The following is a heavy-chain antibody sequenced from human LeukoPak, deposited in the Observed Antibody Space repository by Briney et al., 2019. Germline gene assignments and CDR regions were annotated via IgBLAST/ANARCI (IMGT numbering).Heavy chain of an antibody. Sequence: KPGGSLRLSCAASGFTFSDYYMSWIRQAPGKGLEWVSYISSSGSTIYYADSVKGRFTISRDNAKNSLYLQMNSLGAEDTAVYYCATSYSYGQPEFDYWGQGTLVTVSS. CDR3: ATSYSYGQPEFDY. V-gene: IGHV3-11*01. CDR2: ISSSGSTI. D-gene: IGHD5-18*01. CDR1: GFTFSDYY. J-gene: IGHJ4*02.